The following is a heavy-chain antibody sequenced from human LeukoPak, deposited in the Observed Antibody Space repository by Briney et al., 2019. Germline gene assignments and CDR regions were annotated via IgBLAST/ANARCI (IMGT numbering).Heavy chain of an antibody. Sequence: ASETLSLTCTVSGGSISSYYWSWIRQPPGKGLEWIGYIYYSGSTYYNPSLKSRVTISVDTSKNQFSLKLSSVTAADTAVYYCARADRSNDYVWGSYRAPFDYWGQGTLVTVSS. D-gene: IGHD3-16*02. CDR2: IYYSGST. J-gene: IGHJ4*02. CDR3: ARADRSNDYVWGSYRAPFDY. V-gene: IGHV4-59*08. CDR1: GGSISSYY.